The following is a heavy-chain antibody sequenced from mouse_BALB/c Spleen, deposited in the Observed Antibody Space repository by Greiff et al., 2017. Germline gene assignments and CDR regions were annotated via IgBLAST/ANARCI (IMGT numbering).Heavy chain of an antibody. CDR1: GYTFTSYY. CDR2: INPSNGGT. V-gene: IGHV1S81*02. D-gene: IGHD2-3*01. Sequence: QVRLQQSGAELVKPGASVKLSCKASGYTFTSYYMYWVKQRPGQGLEWIGEINPSNGGTNFNEKFKSKATLTVDKSSSTAYMQLSSLTSEDTAVYYCTRYEVMGYYVSKVFDYWGQGTTLTVSS. CDR3: TRYEVMGYYVSKVFDY. J-gene: IGHJ2*01.